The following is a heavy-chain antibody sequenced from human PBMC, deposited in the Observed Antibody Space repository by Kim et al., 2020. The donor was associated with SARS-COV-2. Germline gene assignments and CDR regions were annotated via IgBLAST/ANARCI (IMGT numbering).Heavy chain of an antibody. D-gene: IGHD2-2*01. Sequence: ISSYYWSWVRQPPGKGLEWIGYIYYSESTNYNPSLKSRVTISVDTSKNQFSLKLSSVTAADTAVYYCARGGGIVVVPAYYYGMDVWGQGTTVTV. CDR3: ARGGGIVVVPAYYYGMDV. CDR2: IYYSEST. V-gene: IGHV4-59*13. J-gene: IGHJ6*02. CDR1: ISSYY.